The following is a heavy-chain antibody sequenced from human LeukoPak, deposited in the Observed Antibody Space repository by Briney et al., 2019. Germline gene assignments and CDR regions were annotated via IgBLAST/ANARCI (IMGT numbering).Heavy chain of an antibody. CDR2: INPNSGGT. CDR1: GYTFTGYY. V-gene: IGHV1-2*06. J-gene: IGHJ4*02. Sequence: ASVKVSCEASGYTFTGYYMHWVRQAPGQGLEWMGRINPNSGGTNYAQKFQGRVTMTRDTSISTAYMELSRLRSDDTAVYYCARDRGYYDSTDYWGQGTLVTVSS. D-gene: IGHD3-22*01. CDR3: ARDRGYYDSTDY.